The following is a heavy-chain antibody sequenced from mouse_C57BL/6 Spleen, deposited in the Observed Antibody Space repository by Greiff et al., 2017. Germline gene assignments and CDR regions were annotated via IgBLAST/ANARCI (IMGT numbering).Heavy chain of an antibody. CDR2: IAPNSGGT. CDR3: ARSSSGHLDY. Sequence: QVQLQQPGADLVKPGASVKLSCKASGYTFTSYWMHWVKQRPGRGLAWIGRIAPNSGGTKYNEKFKSKATLTVDKPSSTAYMQLSSLTSEDSAVYYCARSSSGHLDYWGQGTTLTVSS. CDR1: GYTFTSYW. J-gene: IGHJ2*01. V-gene: IGHV1-72*01. D-gene: IGHD3-2*02.